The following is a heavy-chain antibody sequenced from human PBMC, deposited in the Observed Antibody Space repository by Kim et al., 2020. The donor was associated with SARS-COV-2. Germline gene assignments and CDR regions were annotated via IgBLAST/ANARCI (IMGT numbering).Heavy chain of an antibody. V-gene: IGHV4-30-4*01. CDR2: IYYSGST. Sequence: SETLSLTCTVSGASISSGDYYWGWIRQPPGKGLEWIGHIYYSGSTYYNPSLKSRVTISVDTSKNQFSLRLTSVTAADTAMYYCARLPRYGSGAAFDIWG. CDR1: GASISSGDYY. D-gene: IGHD3-10*01. CDR3: ARLPRYGSGAAFDI. J-gene: IGHJ3*02.